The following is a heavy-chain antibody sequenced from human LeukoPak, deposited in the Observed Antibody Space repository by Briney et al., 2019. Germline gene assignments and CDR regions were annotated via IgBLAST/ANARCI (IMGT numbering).Heavy chain of an antibody. V-gene: IGHV3-11*06. CDR3: ARLYGDYLNWFDP. CDR1: GFTFSDYY. D-gene: IGHD4-17*01. CDR2: ISSSSSYT. J-gene: IGHJ5*02. Sequence: GGSLRLSCAASGFTFSDYYMSWIRQAPGKGLEWVSYISSSSSYTNYADSVKGRFTISRDNAKNSLYLQMNSLRAEDTAVYYCARLYGDYLNWFDPWGRGTLVTVSS.